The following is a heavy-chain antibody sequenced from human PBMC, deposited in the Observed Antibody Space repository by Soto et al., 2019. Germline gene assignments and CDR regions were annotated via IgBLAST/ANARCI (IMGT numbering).Heavy chain of an antibody. J-gene: IGHJ6*02. CDR3: ARDSTGGYCSGGSCYSHYYYGMDV. CDR2: IIPIFGTA. CDR1: GGAYSSYA. D-gene: IGHD2-15*01. Sequence: SVKVSCKASGGAYSSYAISWVRQAPGQGLEWMGGIIPIFGTANYAQKFQGRVTITADESTSTAYMELSSLRSEDTAVYYCARDSTGGYCSGGSCYSHYYYGMDVWGQGTTVTVSS. V-gene: IGHV1-69*13.